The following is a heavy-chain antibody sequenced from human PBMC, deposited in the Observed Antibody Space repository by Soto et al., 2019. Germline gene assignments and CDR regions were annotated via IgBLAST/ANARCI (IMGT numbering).Heavy chain of an antibody. CDR3: AREPYQYGDYGRWFDP. V-gene: IGHV1-46*03. CDR1: GYTFTSYY. D-gene: IGHD4-17*01. J-gene: IGHJ5*02. CDR2: INPSGGST. Sequence: ASVKVSCKASGYTFTSYYMHWVRPAPGQGLEWMGIINPSGGSTSYAQKFQGRVTMTRDTSTSTVYMELSSLRSEDTAVYYCAREPYQYGDYGRWFDPWGQGTLVTVSS.